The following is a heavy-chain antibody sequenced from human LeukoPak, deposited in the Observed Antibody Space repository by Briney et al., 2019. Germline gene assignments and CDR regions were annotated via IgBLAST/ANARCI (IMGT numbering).Heavy chain of an antibody. CDR2: ISYDGSNK. CDR3: ARDGGSYYYGMDV. Sequence: GGSLRLSCAASGFTFSSYAMHWVRQAPGKGLEWVAVISYDGSNKYYADSVKGRFTISRDNSKNTLYLQMNSLRAEDTAVYYCARDGGSYYYGMDVWGQGTTVTVSS. J-gene: IGHJ6*02. V-gene: IGHV3-30*04. CDR1: GFTFSSYA. D-gene: IGHD1-26*01.